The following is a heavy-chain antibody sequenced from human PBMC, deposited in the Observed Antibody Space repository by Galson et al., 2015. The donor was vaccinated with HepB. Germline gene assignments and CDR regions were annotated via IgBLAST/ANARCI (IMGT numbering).Heavy chain of an antibody. CDR2: ISSYNGNT. Sequence: SVKVSCKASGYKLTNYGINWVRQAPGQGLEWMGWISSYNGNTNYAQKFQGRVTMTTDTSTSTAYMELRSLRSDNTAVYYCARVHMVNTRNWFDPWGQGTLVTVSS. V-gene: IGHV1-18*01. D-gene: IGHD4/OR15-4a*01. CDR3: ARVHMVNTRNWFDP. CDR1: GYKLTNYG. J-gene: IGHJ5*02.